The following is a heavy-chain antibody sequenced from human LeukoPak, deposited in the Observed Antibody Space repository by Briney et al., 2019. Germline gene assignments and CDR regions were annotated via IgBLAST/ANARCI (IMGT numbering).Heavy chain of an antibody. V-gene: IGHV3-7*03. CDR3: ARNNGMDV. Sequence: GGSLRLSCAASGFTLSNHWMTWVRQVPGRGPEWVANVNRDGSETYYLDSVKGRFTISKDNAKNSLYLQMNSLRAEDTALYHCARNNGMDVGGQGTTVIVS. CDR1: GFTLSNHW. J-gene: IGHJ6*01. CDR2: VNRDGSET.